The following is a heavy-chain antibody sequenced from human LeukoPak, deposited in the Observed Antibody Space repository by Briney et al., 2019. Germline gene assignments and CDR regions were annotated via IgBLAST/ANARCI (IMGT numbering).Heavy chain of an antibody. CDR2: ISRSGDTI. CDR3: ARERAGELSDF. V-gene: IGHV3-48*03. D-gene: IGHD3-10*01. J-gene: IGHJ4*02. CDR1: GFIFSTYD. Sequence: GGSLRLSCAASGFIFSTYDINWVRQAPGKDLEWVSFISRSGDTIYYADSVKGRFTVSRDNAKNSLYLQMNSLRAEDTAVYYCARERAGELSDFWGQGVLVTVSS.